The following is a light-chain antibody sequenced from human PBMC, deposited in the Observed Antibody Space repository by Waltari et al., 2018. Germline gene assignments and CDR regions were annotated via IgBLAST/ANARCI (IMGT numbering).Light chain of an antibody. CDR1: QSITTN. V-gene: IGKV3-15*01. Sequence: EVVMTQSPATLSVSPGERATLSCRASQSITTNLAWYQMKPGQAPRLLIYGASTRATGIPARLSGSGSGTEFTLTITSMQSEDFAVYYCQHYNIWPFTFGPGTKVDVK. CDR2: GAS. CDR3: QHYNIWPFT. J-gene: IGKJ3*01.